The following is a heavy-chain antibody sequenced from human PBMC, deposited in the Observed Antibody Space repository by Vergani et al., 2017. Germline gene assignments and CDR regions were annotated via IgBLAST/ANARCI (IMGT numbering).Heavy chain of an antibody. CDR3: ARSQSYYYDSSGYLFDY. Sequence: QLQLQESGPGLVKPSETLSLTCTVSGGSISSSSYYWGWIRQPPGKGLECIGSIYYSGSTYYNPSLKSRFTISVDTSNNQFSLKLSSVTAADTAVYYCARSQSYYYDSSGYLFDYWGQGTLVTVSS. CDR1: GGSISSSSYY. V-gene: IGHV4-39*07. J-gene: IGHJ4*02. CDR2: IYYSGST. D-gene: IGHD3-22*01.